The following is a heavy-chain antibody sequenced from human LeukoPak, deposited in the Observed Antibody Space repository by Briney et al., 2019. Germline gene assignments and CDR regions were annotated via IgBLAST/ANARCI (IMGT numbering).Heavy chain of an antibody. CDR3: ARVTLSGSYPSAHGAFDI. V-gene: IGHV5-51*01. CDR1: GYSFTSYS. D-gene: IGHD1-26*01. CDR2: IYPGDSDT. Sequence: GEALKIDCKGSGYSFTSYSIGWVRQMPRKGLEWRGFIYPGDSDTRYSPCFQGQVTISVDKSISTAYQQWSSLKASDTAMYYCARVTLSGSYPSAHGAFDIWGQGTMVTVSS. J-gene: IGHJ3*02.